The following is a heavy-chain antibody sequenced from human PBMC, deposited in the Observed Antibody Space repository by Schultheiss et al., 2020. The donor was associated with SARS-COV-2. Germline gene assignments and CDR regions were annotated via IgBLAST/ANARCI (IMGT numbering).Heavy chain of an antibody. V-gene: IGHV4-59*06. CDR1: GGSISSYY. J-gene: IGHJ4*02. CDR3: ARRNDDSSGPAFDY. D-gene: IGHD3-22*01. CDR2: IYYSGST. Sequence: SETLSLTCTVSGGSISSYYWSWIRQHPGKGLEWIGYIYYSGSTYYNPSLKSRVTISVDTSKNQFSLKLSSVTAADTAVYYCARRNDDSSGPAFDYWGQGTLVTVSS.